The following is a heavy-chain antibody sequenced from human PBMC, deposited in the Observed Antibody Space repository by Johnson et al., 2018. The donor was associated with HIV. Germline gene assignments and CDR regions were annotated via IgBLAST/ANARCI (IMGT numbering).Heavy chain of an antibody. CDR1: GITFSRYW. CDR2: IKQDGSEK. V-gene: IGHV3-7*01. J-gene: IGHJ3*02. Sequence: VQLVESGGGLVQPGGSLRLSCVASGITFSRYWMSWVRQAPGKGLEWVANIKQDGSEKYYVDSVKGRFTISRDNAKNSLYLQMNSLSAEDTAVYYCARENQGYSYRAFDIWGQGTMVTVSS. CDR3: ARENQGYSYRAFDI. D-gene: IGHD5-18*01.